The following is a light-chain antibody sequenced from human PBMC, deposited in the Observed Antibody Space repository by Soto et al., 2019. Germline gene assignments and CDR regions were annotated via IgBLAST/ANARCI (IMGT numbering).Light chain of an antibody. Sequence: QSALTQPASVSESPGQSITISCTGSSSDIGRTYYVSWYQHHPGKAPKLIIFDVANRASGVSSRFSGSKSGNTASLVISGRQPEDEADYYCSAYSSANSLFVFGSGTKLTVL. V-gene: IGLV2-14*03. CDR3: SAYSSANSLFV. CDR2: DVA. J-gene: IGLJ1*01. CDR1: SSDIGRTYY.